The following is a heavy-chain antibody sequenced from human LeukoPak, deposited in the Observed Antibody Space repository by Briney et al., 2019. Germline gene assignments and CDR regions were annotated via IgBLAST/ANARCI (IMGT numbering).Heavy chain of an antibody. V-gene: IGHV1-24*01. CDR3: ATTPRGGSYYFDY. CDR2: FDPEDGET. J-gene: IGHJ4*02. Sequence: ASVKASCKVSGYTLTELSMHWVRQAPGKGLEWMGGFDPEDGETIYAQKFQGRVTMTEDTSTDTAYMELSSLRSEDAAVYYCATTPRGGSYYFDYWGQGTLVTVSS. CDR1: GYTLTELS. D-gene: IGHD1-26*01.